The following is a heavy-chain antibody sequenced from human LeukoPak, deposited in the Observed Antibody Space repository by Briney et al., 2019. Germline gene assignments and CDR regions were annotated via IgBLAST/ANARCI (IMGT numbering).Heavy chain of an antibody. J-gene: IGHJ4*02. CDR3: ARGYSSGWYLGY. V-gene: IGHV4-34*01. Sequence: PSETLSLTCAVYGGSFSGYYWSWIRQPPGKGLEWIGEINHSGSTNYNPSLKSRVTISVDTSKNQFSLKPSSVTAADTAVYYCARGYSSGWYLGYWGQGTLVTVSS. CDR2: INHSGST. D-gene: IGHD6-19*01. CDR1: GGSFSGYY.